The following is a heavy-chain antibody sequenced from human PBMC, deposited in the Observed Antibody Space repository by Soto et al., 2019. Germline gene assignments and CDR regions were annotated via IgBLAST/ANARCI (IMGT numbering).Heavy chain of an antibody. V-gene: IGHV3-66*01. J-gene: IGHJ6*02. CDR1: GFTVSSNY. Sequence: EVQLVESGGGLVQPGGSLRLSCAASGFTVSSNYMSWVRQAPGKGLEWVSVIYSGGSTYYADSVKGRFTISRDNSKNTLYLKMNSLRAEDTAVYYCAREAVGYYYGMDLWGQGTTVTVSS. D-gene: IGHD1-26*01. CDR3: AREAVGYYYGMDL. CDR2: IYSGGST.